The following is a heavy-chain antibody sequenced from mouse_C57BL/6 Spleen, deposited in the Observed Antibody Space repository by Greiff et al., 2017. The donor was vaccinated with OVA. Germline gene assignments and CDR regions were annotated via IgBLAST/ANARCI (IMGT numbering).Heavy chain of an antibody. Sequence: EVNVVESGGGLVKPGGSLKLSCAASGFTFSSYAMSWVRQTPEKRLEWVATISDGGSYTYYPDNVKGRFTISRDNAKNTLYLQMSHLKSEDTAMYYCARVYYGNYFDYWGQGTTLTVSS. CDR3: ARVYYGNYFDY. V-gene: IGHV5-4*03. J-gene: IGHJ2*01. CDR2: ISDGGSYT. CDR1: GFTFSSYA. D-gene: IGHD2-1*01.